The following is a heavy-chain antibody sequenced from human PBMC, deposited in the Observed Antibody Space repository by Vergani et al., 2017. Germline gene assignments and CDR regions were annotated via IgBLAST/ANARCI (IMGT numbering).Heavy chain of an antibody. CDR1: GGSISSGDYY. D-gene: IGHD3-22*01. Sequence: QVQLQESGPGLVKPSQTLSITCTVSGGSISSGDYYWSWIRQPPGKGLEWIGYIYYSGSTYYNPSLKSRVTISVDTSKNQFSLKLSSVTAADTAVYYCARDISGGYYDSSGYLDAFDIGGQGTMVTVSS. J-gene: IGHJ3*02. V-gene: IGHV4-30-4*08. CDR2: IYYSGST. CDR3: ARDISGGYYDSSGYLDAFDI.